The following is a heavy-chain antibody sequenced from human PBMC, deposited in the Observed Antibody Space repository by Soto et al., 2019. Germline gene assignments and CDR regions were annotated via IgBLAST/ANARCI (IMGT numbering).Heavy chain of an antibody. D-gene: IGHD3-16*02. J-gene: IGHJ4*02. CDR3: ARAIMLTVGGVIGGGYFDY. CDR1: GFTFSTYR. Sequence: EVHLVESGGGLVEPGGSLRLSCAASGFTFSTYRMSWVRQAPGKGLEWVANRKEDGSEKYYVDSVKGRFTNSRDNAENSLYLQMNSLRAEDTAVYYCARAIMLTVGGVIGGGYFDYWGQGTLVTVSS. CDR2: RKEDGSEK. V-gene: IGHV3-7*04.